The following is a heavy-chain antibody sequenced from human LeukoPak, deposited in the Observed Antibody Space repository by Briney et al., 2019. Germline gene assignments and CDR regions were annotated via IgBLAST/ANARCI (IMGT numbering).Heavy chain of an antibody. CDR1: GYTLTELS. CDR3: ARVKRGSSWYDYYYGMDV. J-gene: IGHJ6*02. CDR2: FDPEDGET. V-gene: IGHV1-24*01. D-gene: IGHD6-13*01. Sequence: ASVKVSCKVSGYTLTELSMHWVRQAPGKGLEWMGGFDPEDGETIYAQKFQGRVTMTEDTSTDTAYMELSSLRSEDTAVYYCARVKRGSSWYDYYYGMDVWGQGTTVTVSS.